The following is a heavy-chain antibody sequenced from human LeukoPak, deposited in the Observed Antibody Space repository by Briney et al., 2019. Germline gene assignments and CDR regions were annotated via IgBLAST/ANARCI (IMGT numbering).Heavy chain of an antibody. CDR1: GYTFTSYG. V-gene: IGHV1-18*01. CDR3: ARAGRGTYYGMDV. CDR2: ISAYNGNT. Sequence: ASVKVSCKASGYTFTSYGISWVRQAPGQGLEWMGWISAYNGNTNYAQKLQGRVTMTTDTSTSTAYMELRSLRSEDTAVYYCARAGRGTYYGMDVWGQGTTVTVSS. D-gene: IGHD3-10*01. J-gene: IGHJ6*02.